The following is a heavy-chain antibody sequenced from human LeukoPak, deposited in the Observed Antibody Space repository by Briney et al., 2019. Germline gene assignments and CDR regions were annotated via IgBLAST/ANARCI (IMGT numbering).Heavy chain of an antibody. CDR1: GFTFSDYW. CDR3: ARGSKPYGMDV. CDR2: INTDGSIT. Sequence: GGSLRLSCAASGFTFSDYWIHWVRQAPGKGLVWVSRINTDGSITNYADSVKGRFSISRDNAKNTLYLQMSSLRAEDTAVYYCARGSKPYGMDVWGQGTTVTVSS. V-gene: IGHV3-74*01. J-gene: IGHJ6*02.